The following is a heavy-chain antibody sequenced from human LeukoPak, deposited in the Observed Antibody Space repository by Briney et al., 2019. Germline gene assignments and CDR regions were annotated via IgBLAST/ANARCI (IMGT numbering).Heavy chain of an antibody. CDR3: ATRADWFDP. CDR1: GDSITSYY. J-gene: IGHJ5*02. CDR2: VFHSGVT. Sequence: PSETLSLTCSVPGDSITSYYWSWIRQPPGRGLEWIGYVFHSGVTNYNPSLKSRVTLSLDTSKNQFSLKLKSVTAADTAVYFCATRADWFDPWGQGTLVTVSS. V-gene: IGHV4-59*12.